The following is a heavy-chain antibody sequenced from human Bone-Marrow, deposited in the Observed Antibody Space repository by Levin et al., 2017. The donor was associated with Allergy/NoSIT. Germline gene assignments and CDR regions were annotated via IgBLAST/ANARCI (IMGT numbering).Heavy chain of an antibody. CDR1: GFTFIGYA. CDR3: AKGLRNHYGSGAGGEMDV. Sequence: GGSLRLSCEASGFTFIGYAMSWVRQAPGKGLEWVSDINGGGDETYYADSVKGRFTISRDNSKSTLYLQMNSLRAEDTAIYYCAKGLRNHYGSGAGGEMDVWGQGTTVIVSS. D-gene: IGHD3-10*01. J-gene: IGHJ6*02. V-gene: IGHV3-23*01. CDR2: INGGGDET.